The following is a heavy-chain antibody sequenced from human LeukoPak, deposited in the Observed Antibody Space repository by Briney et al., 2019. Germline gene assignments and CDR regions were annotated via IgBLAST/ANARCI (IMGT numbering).Heavy chain of an antibody. CDR1: GFTFSSYA. D-gene: IGHD6-13*01. Sequence: GGSLRLSCAASGFTFSSYAMSWVRQAPGKGLEWVSAISGSGGSTYYADSVKGRFTISRDNSKTTLYLQMNSLRAEDTAVYYCAKDRGIAAAGHYFDYWGQGTLVTVSS. CDR3: AKDRGIAAAGHYFDY. V-gene: IGHV3-23*01. J-gene: IGHJ4*02. CDR2: ISGSGGST.